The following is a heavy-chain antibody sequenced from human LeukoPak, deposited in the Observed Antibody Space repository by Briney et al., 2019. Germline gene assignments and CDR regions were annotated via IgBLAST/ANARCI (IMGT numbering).Heavy chain of an antibody. CDR2: INPSGGAT. V-gene: IGHV1-46*01. J-gene: IGHJ4*02. D-gene: IGHD2-15*01. CDR1: GYTLTSYY. CDR3: ATCSGRSCFTFGFFDY. Sequence: ASVKVSCKASGYTLTSYYVHWVRQAPGQGLERMGIINPSGGATNYAQKFQGRVTMTRDTSTSTVYMELSSLRSEDTAVYYCATCSGRSCFTFGFFDYWGQGTLVTVSS.